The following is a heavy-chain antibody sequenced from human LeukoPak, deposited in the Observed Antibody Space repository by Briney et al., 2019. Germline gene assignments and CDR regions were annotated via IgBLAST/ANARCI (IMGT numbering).Heavy chain of an antibody. J-gene: IGHJ4*02. V-gene: IGHV3-30*04. CDR1: GFTFSSYA. Sequence: PGRSLRLSCAASGFTFSSYAMHWVRQAPGKGLEWVAVISYDGSNKYYADSVKGRFTISRDNSKNTLYLQMNSLRAEDTAVYYCARDSGEWLRITTGMGYWGQGTLVTVSS. CDR2: ISYDGSNK. CDR3: ARDSGEWLRITTGMGY. D-gene: IGHD5-12*01.